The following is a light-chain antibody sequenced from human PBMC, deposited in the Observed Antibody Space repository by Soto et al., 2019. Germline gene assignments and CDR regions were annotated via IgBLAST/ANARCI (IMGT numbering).Light chain of an antibody. J-gene: IGLJ2*01. CDR2: EVD. Sequence: QSALTQPPSASGSPGQSVTISCTGTSDDIGTYNYVSWFQQHSGNAPKLIIYEVDKRPSGVPNRFSGSKSGNTASLTISGLQAEDEDDYYCSSFVHKNNLLFGGGTKLTVL. CDR3: SSFVHKNNLL. V-gene: IGLV2-8*01. CDR1: SDDIGTYNY.